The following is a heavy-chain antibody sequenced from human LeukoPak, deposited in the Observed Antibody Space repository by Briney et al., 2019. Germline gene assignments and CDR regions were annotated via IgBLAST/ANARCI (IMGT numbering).Heavy chain of an antibody. CDR3: SRGQNYPYGPEFDY. V-gene: IGHV3-49*04. J-gene: IGHJ4*02. D-gene: IGHD3-10*01. CDR2: IRSRTHDGTA. CDR1: GFTFGDYS. Sequence: PGRSLRLSCTASGFTFGDYSMNWVRQAPGKGLEWVGYIRSRTHDGTAGYAASVEGRFTISRDDYENIAYLQMTSLKSEENTVYYSSRGQNYPYGPEFDYWGQGVLVTVSA.